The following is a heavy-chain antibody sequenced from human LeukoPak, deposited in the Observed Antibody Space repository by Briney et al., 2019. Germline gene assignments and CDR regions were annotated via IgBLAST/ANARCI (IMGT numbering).Heavy chain of an antibody. Sequence: VASVKVSCKASGGTLNTYSISWVRQAPGQGLEWMGGIIPVFNTINYAQRFHGRVTLTVYESTSTAYMELSTLRSEDTAVYYCARGNSRWSTPSSSYYYRMDVWGPGTTVAVSS. V-gene: IGHV1-69*13. J-gene: IGHJ6*02. CDR2: IIPVFNTI. D-gene: IGHD4-23*01. CDR1: GGTLNTYS. CDR3: ARGNSRWSTPSSSYYYRMDV.